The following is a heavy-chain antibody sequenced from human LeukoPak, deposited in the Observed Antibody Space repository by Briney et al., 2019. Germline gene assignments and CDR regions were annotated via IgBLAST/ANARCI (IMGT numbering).Heavy chain of an antibody. V-gene: IGHV3-48*03. CDR2: IRSSGGTI. CDR3: ARDLSYCTITSCSYYYYGMDV. Sequence: GGSLRLSCSASGFTFSSYEMNWVRQTPGKGVERVSYIRSSGGTIYYADSVKGRFTISRDNAKKSLYLQMNSLRAEDTAVYYCARDLSYCTITSCSYYYYGMDVWGRGTTVTVSS. D-gene: IGHD2-2*01. CDR1: GFTFSSYE. J-gene: IGHJ6*02.